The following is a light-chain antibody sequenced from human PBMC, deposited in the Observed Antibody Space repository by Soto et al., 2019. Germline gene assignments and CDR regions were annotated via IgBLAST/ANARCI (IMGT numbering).Light chain of an antibody. CDR3: ISYTSSSTSYV. V-gene: IGLV2-14*01. CDR2: GVS. Sequence: HSPLTQPASVSGSPGQSITISCSGTRKDIGSYNYVAWYQQFPGKTPKILIYGVSNRPSGVSSPFSGSKSGNRATLTISGLQAEDEADYYCISYTSSSTSYVFGSGTKVTVL. CDR1: RKDIGSYNY. J-gene: IGLJ1*01.